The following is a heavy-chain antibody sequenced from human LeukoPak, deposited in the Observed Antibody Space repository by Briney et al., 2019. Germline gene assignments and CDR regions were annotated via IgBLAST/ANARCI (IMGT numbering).Heavy chain of an antibody. D-gene: IGHD2-15*01. CDR2: ISNGSDYI. Sequence: GGSLRLSCAASGFTFSLYSMNWVRQAPGKGLEWVSSISNGSDYIFYGDSLKGRFSISRDNAKNSLYLQMNSLKAEDTAVYYGARGGRRFDYWGQGTLVSVSS. CDR1: GFTFSLYS. J-gene: IGHJ4*02. V-gene: IGHV3-21*01. CDR3: ARGGRRFDY.